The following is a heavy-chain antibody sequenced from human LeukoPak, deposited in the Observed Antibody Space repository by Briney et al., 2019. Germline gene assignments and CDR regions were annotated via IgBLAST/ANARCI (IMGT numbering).Heavy chain of an antibody. CDR2: INPNSGGT. J-gene: IGHJ4*02. V-gene: IGHV1-2*06. D-gene: IGHD4-23*01. CDR3: ARETPDYGGNGGNFDY. Sequence: ASVKVSCKAAGYTFTGYYMFWVRQAPGQGLEWMGRINPNSGGTNYAQKFQGRVTMTRDTSISTAYMELSRLRSDDTAVYYCARETPDYGGNGGNFDYWGQGTLVTVSS. CDR1: GYTFTGYY.